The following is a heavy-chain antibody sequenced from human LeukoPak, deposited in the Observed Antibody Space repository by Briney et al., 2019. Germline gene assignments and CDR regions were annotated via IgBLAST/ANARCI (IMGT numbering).Heavy chain of an antibody. V-gene: IGHV4-34*01. Sequence: SETLSLTCAVYGASFSGYYWSWIRQPPGKGLEWIGEINHSGSTNYNPSLKSRVTISVDTSKNQFSLKLSSVTAADTAVYYCAREGYDFWSGSKRNWFDPWGQGTLVTVSS. CDR1: GASFSGYY. J-gene: IGHJ5*02. CDR3: AREGYDFWSGSKRNWFDP. CDR2: INHSGST. D-gene: IGHD3-3*01.